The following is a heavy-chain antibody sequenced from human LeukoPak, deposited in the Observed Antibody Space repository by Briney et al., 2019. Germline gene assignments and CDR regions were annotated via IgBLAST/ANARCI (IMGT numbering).Heavy chain of an antibody. CDR1: GYSFTTYW. V-gene: IGHV5-51*01. CDR2: IYPGDSDT. J-gene: IGHJ4*02. D-gene: IGHD6-6*01. Sequence: GESLKISCKGSGYSFTTYWIGWVRQMPGKDLEWMGIIYPGDSDTRYSPSFQGQVTISADKSISTSHLQWSSLKASDTAMYYCARGVPYSSSYYFDYWGQGTLVTVSS. CDR3: ARGVPYSSSYYFDY.